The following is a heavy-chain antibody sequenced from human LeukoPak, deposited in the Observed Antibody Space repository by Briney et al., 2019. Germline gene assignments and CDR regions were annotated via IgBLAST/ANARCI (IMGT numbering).Heavy chain of an antibody. CDR2: ITPLFGTA. J-gene: IGHJ6*02. CDR1: GGTFSKYT. D-gene: IGHD2-15*01. V-gene: IGHV1-69*01. Sequence: GASVKVSCKASGGTFSKYTISWVRQRPGQGLEWMGGITPLFGTANYAQKFQGRVTITADESASTAYMELSSLRSEDTAVYYCATRVAPPSDYYYGMDVWGQGTTVTVSS. CDR3: ATRVAPPSDYYYGMDV.